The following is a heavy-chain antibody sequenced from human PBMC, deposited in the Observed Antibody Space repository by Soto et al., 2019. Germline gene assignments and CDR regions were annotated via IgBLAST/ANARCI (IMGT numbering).Heavy chain of an antibody. D-gene: IGHD6-13*01. J-gene: IGHJ6*02. V-gene: IGHV1-3*01. CDR3: ASSHIAAAPYGMDV. Sequence: QVQLVQSGAEVKKPGASVKVSCKASGYTFTSYAMHWVRQAPGQGLEWMGWINAGNGNTKYSQKFQGRVTITRDTSASTAYMELSSLRSEDTAVYYCASSHIAAAPYGMDVWGLGTTVTVSS. CDR1: GYTFTSYA. CDR2: INAGNGNT.